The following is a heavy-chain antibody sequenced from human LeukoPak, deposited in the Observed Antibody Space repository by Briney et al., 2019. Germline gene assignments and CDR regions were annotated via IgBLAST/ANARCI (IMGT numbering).Heavy chain of an antibody. V-gene: IGHV3-48*01. CDR2: ISSSSSTI. D-gene: IGHD3-22*01. CDR3: ARDEAMIGRDDAFDI. CDR1: GFTFRESW. J-gene: IGHJ3*02. Sequence: GGSLDLSWVVSGFTFRESWMNWVRQAPGKGLEGVSYISSSSSTIYYADSVKGRFTISRDNAKNSLYLQMNSLRAEDTAVYYCARDEAMIGRDDAFDIWGQGTMVTVSS.